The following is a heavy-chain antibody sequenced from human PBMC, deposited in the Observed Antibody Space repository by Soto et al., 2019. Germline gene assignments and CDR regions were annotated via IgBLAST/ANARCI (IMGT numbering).Heavy chain of an antibody. CDR3: ARPEYSSSSYGMDV. CDR1: GFTFSSYS. V-gene: IGHV3-48*02. CDR2: ISSSSSTI. D-gene: IGHD6-6*01. Sequence: EVQLVESGGGLVQPGGSLRLSCAASGFTFSSYSMNWVRQAPGKGLEWVSYISSSSSTIYYADSVKGRFTISRDNAKNSLYLQMNILRDEDTAVYYCARPEYSSSSYGMDVWGQGTTVTVSS. J-gene: IGHJ6*02.